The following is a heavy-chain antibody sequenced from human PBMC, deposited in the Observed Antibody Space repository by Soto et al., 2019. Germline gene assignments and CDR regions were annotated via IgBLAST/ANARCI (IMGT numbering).Heavy chain of an antibody. Sequence: GGSLRLSCAASGFTFSNYAMNWVRQAPGKGLEWVSGISGSGSSTYYADSVKGRFTISRDNSKNRMYLQVHSLRAEDTAAYYCAKAVTISGSFYYGMDVWGQGTTVTVSS. D-gene: IGHD3-3*01. CDR3: AKAVTISGSFYYGMDV. CDR1: GFTFSNYA. CDR2: ISGSGSST. V-gene: IGHV3-23*01. J-gene: IGHJ6*02.